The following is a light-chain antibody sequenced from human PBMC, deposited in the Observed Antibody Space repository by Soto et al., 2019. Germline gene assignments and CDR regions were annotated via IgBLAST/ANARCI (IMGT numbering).Light chain of an antibody. CDR2: DVS. Sequence: QSVLTKPASVSGSPGQSITISCTGTSTDIGGFNYVSWYQQHPGKAPKVMIYDVSNRPSGVSNRFSGSKSGNTASLTISGLQAEDEADYHCSSYSGTSSLYVFGAGTKLTVL. CDR1: STDIGGFNY. V-gene: IGLV2-14*03. CDR3: SSYSGTSSLYV. J-gene: IGLJ1*01.